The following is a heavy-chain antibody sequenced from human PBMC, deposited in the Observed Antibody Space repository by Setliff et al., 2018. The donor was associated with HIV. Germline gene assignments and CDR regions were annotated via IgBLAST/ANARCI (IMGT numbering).Heavy chain of an antibody. D-gene: IGHD6-19*01. V-gene: IGHV5-51*01. Sequence: PGESLKISCKGSGYSFTSYWIGWVRQMPGKGLEWMGIIYPGDSDTRYSPSVQGQVIISVDKSATTGYLQLNSLRASDTAMYYCARGRQWLVHDAFDIWGQGTMVTVSS. CDR3: ARGRQWLVHDAFDI. CDR2: IYPGDSDT. CDR1: GYSFTSYW. J-gene: IGHJ3*02.